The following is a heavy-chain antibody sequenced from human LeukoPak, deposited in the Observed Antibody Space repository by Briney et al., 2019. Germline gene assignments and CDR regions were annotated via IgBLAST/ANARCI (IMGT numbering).Heavy chain of an antibody. J-gene: IGHJ6*02. Sequence: ASVKVSCKASGYTFTSYGISWVRQAPGQGLEWMGWISAYNGNTNYAQKFQGRVTITADKSTSTAYMELSSLRSEDTAVYYCARDKQQLGHYYYYYGMDVWGQGTTVTVSS. CDR2: ISAYNGNT. CDR3: ARDKQQLGHYYYYYGMDV. D-gene: IGHD6-13*01. V-gene: IGHV1-18*01. CDR1: GYTFTSYG.